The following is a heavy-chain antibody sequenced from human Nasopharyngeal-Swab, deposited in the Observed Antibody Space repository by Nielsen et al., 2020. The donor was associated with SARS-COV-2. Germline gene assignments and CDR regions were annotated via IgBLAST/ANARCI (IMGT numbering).Heavy chain of an antibody. CDR3: ARWFPRYYYYGMDV. CDR2: IYYSGST. J-gene: IGHJ6*02. D-gene: IGHD3-10*01. V-gene: IGHV4-59*01. Sequence: GSLRLSCTVSGGSISSYYWICIRQPPGKGLEWIGYIYYSGSTNYNPSLKSRVTISVDTSKNQFSLKLSSVTAADTAVYYCARWFPRYYYYGMDVWGQGTTVTVSS. CDR1: GGSISSYY.